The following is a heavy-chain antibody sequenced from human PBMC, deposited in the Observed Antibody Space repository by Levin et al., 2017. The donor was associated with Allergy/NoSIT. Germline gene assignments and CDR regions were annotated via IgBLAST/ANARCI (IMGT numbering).Heavy chain of an antibody. Sequence: PPASVKVSCKASGYNFNNYWIGWVRQRPGKGLEWMGSIYGDDSDTKYRPSFQGQVTISADKSNSTVYLQWNSLKASDTAMYYCARPLFMDALTKGGWWFDPWGQGTLVTVSS. J-gene: IGHJ5*02. CDR3: ARPLFMDALTKGGWWFDP. CDR1: GYNFNNYW. D-gene: IGHD4-11*01. CDR2: IYGDDSDT. V-gene: IGHV5-51*01.